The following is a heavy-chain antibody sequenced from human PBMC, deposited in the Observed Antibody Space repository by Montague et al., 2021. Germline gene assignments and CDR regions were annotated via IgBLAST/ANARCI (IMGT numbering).Heavy chain of an antibody. CDR1: GFTYSTFP. Sequence: YRRLSCAASGFTYSTFPMHWVRQAPGKGLEWVALISHDGSNKYYADSVRGRFTVSRDNSKNTLYLQTSSLRADDTAVYYCARWRVYYDSSGYAAWGRGTLVTVSS. D-gene: IGHD3-22*01. J-gene: IGHJ5*02. CDR2: ISHDGSNK. V-gene: IGHV3-30-3*01. CDR3: ARWRVYYDSSGYAA.